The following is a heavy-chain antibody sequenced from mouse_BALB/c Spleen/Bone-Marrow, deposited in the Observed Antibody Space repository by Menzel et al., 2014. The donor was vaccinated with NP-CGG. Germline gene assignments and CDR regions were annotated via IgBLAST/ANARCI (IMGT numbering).Heavy chain of an antibody. V-gene: IGHV5-4*02. CDR2: ISNGGSYT. D-gene: IGHD2-12*01. CDR3: ARLRTTEAMDY. Sequence: EVMLVESGGGLMKPGGSLKLSCAASGFTFSDYYMYWVRQTPEKRLAWVATISNGGSYTYYPDSVKGRFTISRDNAKNALYLQMSSLRSEDTAMYYCARLRTTEAMDYWGQGTSVTVSS. CDR1: GFTFSDYY. J-gene: IGHJ4*01.